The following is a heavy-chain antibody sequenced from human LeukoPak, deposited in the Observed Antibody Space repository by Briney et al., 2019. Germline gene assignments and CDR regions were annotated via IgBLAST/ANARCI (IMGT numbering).Heavy chain of an antibody. D-gene: IGHD2-2*01. Sequence: QPGGSLRLSCAASGFTFSSYWMHWVRQAPGKGLVWVSRINSDGSSTSYADSVKGRFTISRDNSKNTLYLQMNSLRAEDTAVYYCAPRGVPAAIDYWGQGTLVTVSS. CDR3: APRGVPAAIDY. CDR1: GFTFSSYW. CDR2: INSDGSST. J-gene: IGHJ4*02. V-gene: IGHV3-74*01.